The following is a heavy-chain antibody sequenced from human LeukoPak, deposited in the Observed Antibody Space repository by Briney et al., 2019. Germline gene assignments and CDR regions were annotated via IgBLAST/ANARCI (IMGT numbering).Heavy chain of an antibody. CDR1: GASITTYN. CDR2: IYYSGST. Sequence: SETLSLTCTVSGASITTYNWAWIRQPPGKGLEWIGYIYYSGSTKYNPSLKSRVTISVDTSKNQFSLKLSSVTAADTAVYYCARGRVGATRGYYYYGMDVWGQGTTVTASS. V-gene: IGHV4-59*12. D-gene: IGHD1-26*01. J-gene: IGHJ6*02. CDR3: ARGRVGATRGYYYYGMDV.